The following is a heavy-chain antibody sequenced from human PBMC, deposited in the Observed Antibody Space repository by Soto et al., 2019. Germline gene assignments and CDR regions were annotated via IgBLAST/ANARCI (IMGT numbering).Heavy chain of an antibody. J-gene: IGHJ5*02. CDR2: IYSGGST. CDR3: VRYYYDSSGRFDP. D-gene: IGHD3-22*01. Sequence: EVQLVESGGGLVQPGGSLRLSCAASGFTVSSNYMSWVRQAPGKGLEWVSVIYSGGSTYYADSVKGRFTISRDNSKNTLYLQMNSLRAEDTAVYYCVRYYYDSSGRFDPWGQGTLVTVSS. CDR1: GFTVSSNY. V-gene: IGHV3-66*01.